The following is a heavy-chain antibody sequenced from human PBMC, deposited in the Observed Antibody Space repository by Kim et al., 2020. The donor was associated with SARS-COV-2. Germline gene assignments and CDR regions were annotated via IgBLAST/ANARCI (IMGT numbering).Heavy chain of an antibody. V-gene: IGHV4-59*01. Sequence: SETLSLTCTVSGGSISTYYRNWIRQPPGKGLEWIGYMSNSGNSNYNPSLKSRVTVSADTSKNQFSLKLSSVTAADTAVYYCARKFLDSRGFDYWGQGILV. D-gene: IGHD3-22*01. J-gene: IGHJ4*02. CDR3: ARKFLDSRGFDY. CDR2: MSNSGNS. CDR1: GGSISTYY.